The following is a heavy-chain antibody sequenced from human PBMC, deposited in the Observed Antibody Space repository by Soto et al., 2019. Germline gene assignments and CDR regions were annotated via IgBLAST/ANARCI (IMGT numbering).Heavy chain of an antibody. CDR3: AKGGEVGGVLGDH. V-gene: IGHV3-30*18. J-gene: IGHJ4*02. Sequence: QVQLVESGGGMVQPGTSLRLSCEASGFAFNKFGMHWVRQAPGTGLEWVAFISYDGSYQYYADSVQGRLTITRDNSMNTLNMQLNSLRREDTAVYYCAKGGEVGGVLGDHWGQGTLVTVSS. CDR1: GFAFNKFG. D-gene: IGHD1-26*01. CDR2: ISYDGSYQ.